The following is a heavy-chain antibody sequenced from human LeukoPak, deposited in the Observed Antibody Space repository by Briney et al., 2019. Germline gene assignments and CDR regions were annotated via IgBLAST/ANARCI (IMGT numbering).Heavy chain of an antibody. Sequence: ASVKVSCKASGYTFTGYYMHWVRQAPGQGLEWMGRINPNSGGTNYAQKFQGRVTMTRDTSISTDYMELSRLRSDDTAVYYCARADCSSTSCLNAFDIWGQGTMVTVSS. CDR1: GYTFTGYY. CDR3: ARADCSSTSCLNAFDI. D-gene: IGHD2-2*01. V-gene: IGHV1-2*06. J-gene: IGHJ3*02. CDR2: INPNSGGT.